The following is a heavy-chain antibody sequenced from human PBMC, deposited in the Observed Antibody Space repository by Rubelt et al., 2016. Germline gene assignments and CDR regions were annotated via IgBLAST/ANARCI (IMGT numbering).Heavy chain of an antibody. CDR3: ARDLPFWSGPDQGWFDP. J-gene: IGHJ5*02. CDR1: GYTFTSYY. V-gene: IGHV1-46*01. Sequence: QVQLVQSGAEVKKPGASVKVSCKASGYTFTSYYMHWVRQAPGQGLEWMGIINPSGGSTSYAKKFQGRVTMTRDTSTSTGYMELSSLGSEDTAVYYWARDLPFWSGPDQGWFDPWGQGTLVTVSS. CDR2: INPSGGST. D-gene: IGHD3-3*01.